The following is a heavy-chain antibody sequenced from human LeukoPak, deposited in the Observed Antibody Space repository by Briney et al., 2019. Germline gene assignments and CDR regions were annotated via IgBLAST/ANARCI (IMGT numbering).Heavy chain of an antibody. V-gene: IGHV4-59*08. Sequence: SETLSLTCNVSGGSMSNIYYWGWIRQPPGKGLEWIGYIYYSGSTNYNPSLKSRVTISVDTSKNQFPLKLSSVTAADTAVYYCARHPKGTAMVYYFDYWGQGTLVTVSS. CDR3: ARHPKGTAMVYYFDY. CDR2: IYYSGST. J-gene: IGHJ4*02. CDR1: GGSMSNIYY. D-gene: IGHD5-18*01.